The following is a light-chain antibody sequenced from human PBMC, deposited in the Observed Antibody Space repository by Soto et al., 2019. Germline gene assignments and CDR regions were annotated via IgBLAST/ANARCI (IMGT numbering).Light chain of an antibody. CDR3: QQANSFPLS. CDR1: QSVSRSY. J-gene: IGKJ4*01. Sequence: EIVLTQSPGTLSLSPGDRATLSFRASQSVSRSYLGWYQQKPGKAPNLLIFATSTLHTGVPSRFSGTGSGTEFTLTISSLQPEDFATYYCQQANSFPLSFGGGTKVDI. CDR2: ATS. V-gene: IGKV3D-7*01.